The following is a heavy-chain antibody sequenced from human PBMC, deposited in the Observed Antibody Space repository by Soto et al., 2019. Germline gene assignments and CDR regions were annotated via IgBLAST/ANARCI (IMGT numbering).Heavy chain of an antibody. V-gene: IGHV3-30-3*01. J-gene: IGHJ6*02. CDR2: ISYDGRNK. D-gene: IGHD3-22*01. Sequence: QVQLVESGGGVVQPGRSLRLSCAASGFTFSSYAMHWVRQAPGKGLEWVAVISYDGRNKYYADSVKGRFTISRANSKNTLYLQMNSLRAEDTAVYYCARDIDTMLVVGFMYVWGQGTTVTVSS. CDR3: ARDIDTMLVVGFMYV. CDR1: GFTFSSYA.